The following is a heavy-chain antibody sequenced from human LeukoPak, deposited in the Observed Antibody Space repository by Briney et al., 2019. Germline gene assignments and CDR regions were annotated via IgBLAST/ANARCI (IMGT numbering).Heavy chain of an antibody. D-gene: IGHD1-7*01. CDR1: GFIFRSYW. CDR3: ARDGITCTRDY. J-gene: IGHJ4*02. CDR2: IDEHGFKT. V-gene: IGHV3-7*01. Sequence: GGSLRLSCAASGFIFRSYWMVWVRQAPRKGLEWVASIDEHGFKTYYAASVTGRFTISKDTAKNSLDLQMNSLRAEDKAVYYCARDGITCTRDYWGQGALVTVSS.